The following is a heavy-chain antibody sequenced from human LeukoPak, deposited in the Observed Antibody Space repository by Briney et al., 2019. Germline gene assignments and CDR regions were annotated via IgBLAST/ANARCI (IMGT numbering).Heavy chain of an antibody. Sequence: SETLSLTCTVSGGSISSYYWSWIRQPAGKGLEWIGRIYTSGSTNYNPSLKSRVTMSVDTSKNQFSLKLSSVTAADTAVYYCARGRDGYNYNWFDPWGQGTLVTFSS. J-gene: IGHJ5*02. V-gene: IGHV4-4*07. CDR1: GGSISSYY. D-gene: IGHD5-24*01. CDR3: ARGRDGYNYNWFDP. CDR2: IYTSGST.